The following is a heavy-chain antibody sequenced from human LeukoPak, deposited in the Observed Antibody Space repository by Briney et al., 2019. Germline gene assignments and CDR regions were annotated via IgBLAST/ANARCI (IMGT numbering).Heavy chain of an antibody. V-gene: IGHV4-59*01. Sequence: PSETLSLTCTVSGASISSYYWNWIRQPPGKGLEWIGYIYYSGSTNYNPSLKSRVTISVDTSKNQLSLKLSSVTAADTAVYYCARAVSALTVYYFDYWGQGTLVTVSS. CDR1: GASISSYY. D-gene: IGHD3-9*01. CDR2: IYYSGST. J-gene: IGHJ4*02. CDR3: ARAVSALTVYYFDY.